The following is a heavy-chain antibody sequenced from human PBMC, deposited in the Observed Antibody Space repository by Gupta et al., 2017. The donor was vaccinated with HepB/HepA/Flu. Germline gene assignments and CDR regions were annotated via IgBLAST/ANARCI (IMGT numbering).Heavy chain of an antibody. V-gene: IGHV4-30-4*01. CDR1: GGSISSGDYY. CDR2: IYYSGST. J-gene: IGHJ4*02. D-gene: IGHD6-19*01. CDR3: ARALAVAGYFDY. Sequence: QVQLQESGPGLVKPSQTLSLTCTVSGGSISSGDYYWRWIRQPPGKGLAWIGYIYYSGSTYYNPSLKSRVTISVDTSKNQFSLKLSSVTAADTAVYYCARALAVAGYFDYWGQGTLVTGSS.